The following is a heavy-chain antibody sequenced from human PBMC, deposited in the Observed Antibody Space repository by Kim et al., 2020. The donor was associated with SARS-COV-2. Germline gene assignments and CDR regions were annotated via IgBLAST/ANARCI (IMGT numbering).Heavy chain of an antibody. CDR1: GYTFTSYA. V-gene: IGHV1-3*01. J-gene: IGHJ6*02. CDR2: INAGNGNT. Sequence: ASVKVSCRASGYTFTSYAMHWVRQAPGQRLEWMGWINAGNGNTKYSQKFQGRVTITRDTSASTAYMELSSLRSEDTAVYYCARAPSSGWSYYYGMDVWGQGTTVTVSS. D-gene: IGHD6-19*01. CDR3: ARAPSSGWSYYYGMDV.